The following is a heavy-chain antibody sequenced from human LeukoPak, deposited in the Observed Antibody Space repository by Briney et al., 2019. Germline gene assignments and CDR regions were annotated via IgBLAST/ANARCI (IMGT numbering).Heavy chain of an antibody. Sequence: GGSLRLSCAASGFTFSSYAMSRVRQAPGKGLEWVSAISGSGGSTYYADSVKGRFTISRDNSKNTLYLQMNSLRAEDTAVYYCAKDPSYGFEVHYYFDYWGQGTLVTVSS. J-gene: IGHJ4*02. D-gene: IGHD3-10*01. V-gene: IGHV3-23*01. CDR3: AKDPSYGFEVHYYFDY. CDR2: ISGSGGST. CDR1: GFTFSSYA.